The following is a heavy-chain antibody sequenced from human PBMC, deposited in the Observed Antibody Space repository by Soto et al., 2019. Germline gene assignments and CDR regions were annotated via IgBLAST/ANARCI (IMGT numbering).Heavy chain of an antibody. Sequence: QVQLVESGGGLVKPGGSLRLSCAASGFTFSDYYMSWIRQAPGKGLEWVSYFSSSGSTIYYADSVKGRFTISSDNAKNSLYLQMNSVRAEDTAVYYCARDDPRIWLWYFDLWGRGTLVTVSS. CDR1: GFTFSDYY. V-gene: IGHV3-11*01. CDR2: FSSSGSTI. J-gene: IGHJ2*01. D-gene: IGHD2-15*01. CDR3: ARDDPRIWLWYFDL.